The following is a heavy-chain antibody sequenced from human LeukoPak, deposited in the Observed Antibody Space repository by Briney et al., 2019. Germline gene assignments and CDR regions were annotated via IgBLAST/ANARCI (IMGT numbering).Heavy chain of an antibody. CDR2: ISSSGSTI. CDR3: AKDNYYGSGSYEPLDALSTSGIDY. J-gene: IGHJ4*02. D-gene: IGHD3-10*01. V-gene: IGHV3-11*01. Sequence: GGSLRLSCAASGFTFSDYYMSWIRQAPGKGLEWVSYISSSGSTIYYADSVKGRFTISRDNAKNSLYLQMNSLRAEDTALYYCAKDNYYGSGSYEPLDALSTSGIDYWGQGTLVTVSS. CDR1: GFTFSDYY.